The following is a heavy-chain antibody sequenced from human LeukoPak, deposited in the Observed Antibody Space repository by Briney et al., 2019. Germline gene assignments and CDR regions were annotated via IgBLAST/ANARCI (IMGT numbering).Heavy chain of an antibody. CDR2: IIPIFGTA. J-gene: IGHJ4*02. CDR3: ASTCTNGVCPNFDY. CDR1: GGTFSSYA. Sequence: ASVKVSCKASGGTFSSYAISWVRQAPGQGLEWMGRIIPIFGTANCAQKFQGRVTITTDESTSTAYMELSSLRSEDTAVYYCASTCTNGVCPNFDYWGQGTLVTVSS. V-gene: IGHV1-69*05. D-gene: IGHD2-8*01.